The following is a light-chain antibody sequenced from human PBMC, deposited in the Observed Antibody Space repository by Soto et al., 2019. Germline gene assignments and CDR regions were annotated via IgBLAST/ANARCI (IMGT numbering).Light chain of an antibody. Sequence: DIQITQSPSTLSGSVGDRVTITCRASQTISSWLAWYQQKPGKAPKLLIYKASSLESGVPSRFSGSGYGTELTLTISSLQPDDFATYYCQQYNTYSSLTFGGGTKVDIK. CDR1: QTISSW. CDR3: QQYNTYSSLT. V-gene: IGKV1-5*03. CDR2: KAS. J-gene: IGKJ4*01.